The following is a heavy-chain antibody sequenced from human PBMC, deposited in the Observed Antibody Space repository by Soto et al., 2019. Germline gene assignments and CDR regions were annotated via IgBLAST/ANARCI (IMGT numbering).Heavy chain of an antibody. CDR2: IKGDGSET. D-gene: IGHD3-10*01. CDR3: ARDYHGSGNP. CDR1: GFSLSDYW. V-gene: IGHV3-74*01. Sequence: EVQLVESGGGLVQPGGSLRLSCAASGFSLSDYWIHWVRQAPGKGLGWLSRIKGDGSETDYADSVRGRFTISRDNAKNTVYLQLNSLRVEDTAVYYCARDYHGSGNPWGQGTPVTVSS. J-gene: IGHJ5*02.